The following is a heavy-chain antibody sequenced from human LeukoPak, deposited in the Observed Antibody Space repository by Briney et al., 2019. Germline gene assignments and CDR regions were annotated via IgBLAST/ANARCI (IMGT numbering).Heavy chain of an antibody. Sequence: PGGSLRLSCAASGFTFSSYGMHWVRQAPGKGLEWVAFIRYDGSNKYYADSVKGRFTISRDNSKNTLYLQMNSLRAEDTAVYYCAKDSASLWFGELLHYFDYWGQGTLVTVSS. D-gene: IGHD3-10*01. CDR1: GFTFSSYG. CDR2: IRYDGSNK. CDR3: AKDSASLWFGELLHYFDY. J-gene: IGHJ4*02. V-gene: IGHV3-30*02.